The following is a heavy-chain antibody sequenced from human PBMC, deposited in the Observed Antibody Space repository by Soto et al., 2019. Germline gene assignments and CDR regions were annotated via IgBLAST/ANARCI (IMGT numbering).Heavy chain of an antibody. J-gene: IGHJ4*02. V-gene: IGHV2-26*01. CDR1: GFSLSNARMG. D-gene: IGHD3-10*01. CDR2: IFSNDEK. CDR3: ARMTNMDGVFDY. Sequence: QVTLKESGPVLVNPTETLTLTCTVSGFSLSNARMGVSWIRQPPGKALEWLAHIFSNDEKSYSTSLKSRLTISKDTSKSQVVLTMTNMDPVDTATYYCARMTNMDGVFDYWGQGTLVTVSS.